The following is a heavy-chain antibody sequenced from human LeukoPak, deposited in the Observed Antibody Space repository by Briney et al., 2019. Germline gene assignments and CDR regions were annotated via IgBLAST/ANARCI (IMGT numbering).Heavy chain of an antibody. V-gene: IGHV3-23*01. J-gene: IGHJ4*02. CDR3: ARGYCISTSCYVSGA. D-gene: IGHD2-2*01. CDR1: GFTFSSYA. CDR2: ISGSGGST. Sequence: GGSLRLSCAASGFTFSSYAMSWVRQAPGKGLEWVSAISGSGGSTYYADSVKGRFTISRDNSKNTLYLQMNSLRVEDTAVYYCARGYCISTSCYVSGAWGQGALVTVSS.